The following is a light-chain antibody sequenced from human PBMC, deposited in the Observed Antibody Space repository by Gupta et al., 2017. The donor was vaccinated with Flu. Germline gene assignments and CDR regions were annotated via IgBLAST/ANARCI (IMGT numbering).Light chain of an antibody. J-gene: IGKJ5*01. CDR1: QAISSY. V-gene: IGKV1-9*01. Sequence: DIQLTQSPSLLSASVGDRVTITCRASQAISSYLAWYQQSPGKAPKLLIYAASTLQSGVPSRFSGSGSGTEFTLTIGSLQPEDFATYYCQQLNSFPPTFGQGTRLEIK. CDR2: AAS. CDR3: QQLNSFPPT.